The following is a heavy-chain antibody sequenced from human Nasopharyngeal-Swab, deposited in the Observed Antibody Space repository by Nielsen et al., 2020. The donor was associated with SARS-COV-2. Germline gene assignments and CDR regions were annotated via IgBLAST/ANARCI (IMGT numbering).Heavy chain of an antibody. CDR2: IDPSDSYT. CDR3: ARRAYCSGGSCYSPYYYYMDV. V-gene: IGHV5-10-1*01. D-gene: IGHD2-15*01. CDR1: GYSFTSYW. J-gene: IGHJ6*03. Sequence: GGSLRLSCKGSGYSFTSYWISWGGQRPGKGREGRGRIDPSDSYTNYSPSFQGHVTISADKSISTAYLQWSSLKASDTAMYYCARRAYCSGGSCYSPYYYYMDVWGKGTTVTVSS.